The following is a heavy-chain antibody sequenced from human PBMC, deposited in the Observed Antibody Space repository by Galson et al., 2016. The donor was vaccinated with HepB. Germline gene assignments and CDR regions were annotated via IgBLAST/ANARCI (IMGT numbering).Heavy chain of an antibody. CDR3: ARVGSNGWSYSYLDY. CDR1: GYTFTTSG. Sequence: SVKVSCKASGYTFTTSGISWVRQAPGQGLEWMGWINPNGGGTNSAQKLHGRLTMTRDTSVTTAHMELTRLTSDDTAVYFCARVGSNGWSYSYLDYWGQGTLLTVSS. V-gene: IGHV1-2*02. D-gene: IGHD6-19*01. CDR2: INPNGGGT. J-gene: IGHJ4*02.